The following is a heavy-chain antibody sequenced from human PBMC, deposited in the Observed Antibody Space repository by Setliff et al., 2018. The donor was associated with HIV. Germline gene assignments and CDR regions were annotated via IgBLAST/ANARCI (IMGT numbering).Heavy chain of an antibody. CDR3: ARGDIVATIVYYYYMDV. D-gene: IGHD5-12*01. J-gene: IGHJ6*03. V-gene: IGHV3-21*01. CDR2: ISSSSSYI. Sequence: GGSLRLSCAASGFTFSSYSMNWVRQAPGKGLEWVSSISSSSSYIYYADSVKGRFTISRDNAKNSLYLQMNSLRAEDTAVYYCARGDIVATIVYYYYMDVWGKGTTVTVSS. CDR1: GFTFSSYS.